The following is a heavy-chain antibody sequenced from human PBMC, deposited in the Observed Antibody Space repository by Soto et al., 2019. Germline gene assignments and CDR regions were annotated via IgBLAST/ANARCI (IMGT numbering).Heavy chain of an antibody. Sequence: GGSLRLSCAASGFTFSSYAMSWVRQAPGKGLEWASAISGSGGSTYYADSVKGRFTISRDNSKNTLYLQMNSLRAEDTAVYYCAKIMSGPLVVLVAAAIDYWGQGTLVTVSS. J-gene: IGHJ4*02. CDR2: ISGSGGST. CDR1: GFTFSSYA. V-gene: IGHV3-23*01. D-gene: IGHD2-15*01. CDR3: AKIMSGPLVVLVAAAIDY.